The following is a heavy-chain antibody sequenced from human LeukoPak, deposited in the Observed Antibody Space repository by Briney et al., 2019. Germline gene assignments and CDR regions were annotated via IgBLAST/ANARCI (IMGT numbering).Heavy chain of an antibody. D-gene: IGHD3-22*01. CDR1: GFSLRKHP. CDR3: ARDCSSGNCRGALDY. CDR2: ISGDGGTT. V-gene: IGHV3-64*01. Sequence: GGSLRLSCAASGFSLRKHPMHWVRQAPGKGLEFVSAISGDGGTTFYASSVKGRFTISRDNSKNMVVLQMGSLRTDDMGVYFCARDCSSGNCRGALDYWGQGALVTVSS. J-gene: IGHJ4*02.